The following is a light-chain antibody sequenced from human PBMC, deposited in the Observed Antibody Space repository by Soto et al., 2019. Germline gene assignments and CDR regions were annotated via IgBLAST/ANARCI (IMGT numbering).Light chain of an antibody. CDR3: AAWDDNVNGWV. J-gene: IGLJ3*02. Sequence: QSVLTQPPSASGTPGQRVIISCSGRTSNIGSNTVNWYQQLPGTAPKLLIYRNNQRPSGVPDRFSGSKSGTSASLAISGPQSEDEADYYCAAWDDNVNGWVFGGGTKLTVL. V-gene: IGLV1-44*01. CDR1: TSNIGSNT. CDR2: RNN.